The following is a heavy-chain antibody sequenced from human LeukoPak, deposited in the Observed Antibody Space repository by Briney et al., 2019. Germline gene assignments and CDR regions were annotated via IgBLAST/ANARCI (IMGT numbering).Heavy chain of an antibody. V-gene: IGHV3-7*01. CDR3: AREVSDSSSSWFDY. Sequence: PGGSLRLSCAASGFTFSSYWMSWVRQAPGKGLEWAANIKQDGSEKYYVDSVKGRFTISRDNAKNSLYLQMNSLRAEDTAVYYCAREVSDSSSSWFDYWGQGTLVTVSS. D-gene: IGHD6-6*01. CDR1: GFTFSSYW. CDR2: IKQDGSEK. J-gene: IGHJ4*02.